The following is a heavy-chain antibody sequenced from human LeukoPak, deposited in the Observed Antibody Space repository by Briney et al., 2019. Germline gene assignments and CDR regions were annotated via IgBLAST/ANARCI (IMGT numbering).Heavy chain of an antibody. D-gene: IGHD1-26*01. CDR1: GGSFSGYY. CDR3: ARGLNSGYFDY. V-gene: IGHV4-34*01. J-gene: IGHJ4*02. Sequence: PSETLSLTCAVYGGSFSGYYWSWIRQPPGKGLEWIGEINHSGSTNYNPSLKSRVTISVDTSKNQFSLKLSSVTAADTAVYYCARGLNSGYFDYCGQGTLVTVSS. CDR2: INHSGST.